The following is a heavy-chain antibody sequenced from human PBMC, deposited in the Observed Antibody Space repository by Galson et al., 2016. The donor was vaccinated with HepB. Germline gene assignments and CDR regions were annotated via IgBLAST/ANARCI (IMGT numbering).Heavy chain of an antibody. V-gene: IGHV1-46*01. CDR1: GYTLTSYY. CDR3: ARGGGKTSTMDV. J-gene: IGHJ6*02. CDR2: INPTGGST. Sequence: SVKVSCKASGYTLTSYYMNWVRQAPGQGLEWMGMINPTGGSTTYAQKFQGRATMTRDTSTSTVYMELSSLRTEDTAVYYCARGGGKTSTMDVWGQGTTVTVSS. D-gene: IGHD3-16*01.